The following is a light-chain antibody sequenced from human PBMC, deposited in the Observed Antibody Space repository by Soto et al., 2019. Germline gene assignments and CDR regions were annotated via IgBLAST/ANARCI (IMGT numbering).Light chain of an antibody. V-gene: IGLV2-11*01. CDR1: SSDVGGYNF. CDR2: DVS. Sequence: QSALTQPRSVSGSPGQSVTISCTGTSSDVGGYNFVSWYQQYPGKAPKVIIYDVSKRPSGVPDRFSGSKSGNTASLTISGLQAEDEADYYCCSYAGSYTLRVFGGGTKVTVL. J-gene: IGLJ3*02. CDR3: CSYAGSYTLRV.